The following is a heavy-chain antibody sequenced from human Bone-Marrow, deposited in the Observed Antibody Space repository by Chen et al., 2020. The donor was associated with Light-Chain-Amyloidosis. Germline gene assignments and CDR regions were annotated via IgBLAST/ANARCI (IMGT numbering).Heavy chain of an antibody. CDR1: GYTFTGYY. CDR2: INPNSGGT. CDR3: ARGPLNYGYEFLDY. D-gene: IGHD5-18*01. J-gene: IGHJ4*02. Sequence: QVQLAQSGAEVKKPGASVKVSCKASGYTFTGYYIHWVRQAPGQGLEWMGWINPNSGGTNYAQNFQGMVTMTRDTSISTAYMELSRLRFDDTAVYYCARGPLNYGYEFLDYWGQGTLVTVSS. V-gene: IGHV1-2*02.